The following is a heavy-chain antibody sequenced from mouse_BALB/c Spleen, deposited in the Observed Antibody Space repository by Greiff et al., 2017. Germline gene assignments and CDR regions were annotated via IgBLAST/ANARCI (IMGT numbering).Heavy chain of an antibody. D-gene: IGHD2-4*01. CDR2: ISYDGSN. V-gene: IGHV3-6*02. J-gene: IGHJ2*01. Sequence: ESGPGLVKPSQSLSLTCSVTGYSITSGYYWNWIRQFPGNKLEWMGYISYDGSNNYNPSLKNRISITRDTSKNQFFLKLNSVTTEDTATYYCARGYDWDYWGQGTTLTVSS. CDR3: ARGYDWDY. CDR1: GYSITSGYY.